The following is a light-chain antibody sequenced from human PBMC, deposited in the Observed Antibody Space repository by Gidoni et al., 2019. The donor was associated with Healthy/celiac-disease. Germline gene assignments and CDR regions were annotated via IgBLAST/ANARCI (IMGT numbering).Light chain of an antibody. V-gene: IGKV2-28*01. J-gene: IGKJ3*01. Sequence: EIVMTQSPLSLPVTPGEADSISCRSSQSLLHSNGYNYSDWYLPKPGQSPQLLIYLGSNRASGVPDRCSGSGSGTDFTLKISRVEAEDVGVYYCMQAIQTPFTFGPGTKVDIK. CDR2: LGS. CDR1: QSLLHSNGYNY. CDR3: MQAIQTPFT.